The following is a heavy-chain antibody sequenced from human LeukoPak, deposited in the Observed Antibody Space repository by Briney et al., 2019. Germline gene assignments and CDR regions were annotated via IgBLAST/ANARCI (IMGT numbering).Heavy chain of an antibody. J-gene: IGHJ4*02. D-gene: IGHD3-3*01. V-gene: IGHV1-2*02. CDR3: AREVLRTRNDFWSGYYTRPPFDY. Sequence: GASVKVSCKASGGTFSSYAISWVRQAPGQGLEWMGWINPNSGGTNYAQKFQGRVTMTRDTSISTAYMELSRLRSDDTAVYYCAREVLRTRNDFWSGYYTRPPFDYWGQGTLVTVSS. CDR1: GGTFSSYA. CDR2: INPNSGGT.